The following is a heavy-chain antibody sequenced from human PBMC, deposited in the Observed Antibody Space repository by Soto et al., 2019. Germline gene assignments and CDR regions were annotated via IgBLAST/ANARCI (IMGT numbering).Heavy chain of an antibody. D-gene: IGHD3-10*01. CDR2: ISGSGGST. J-gene: IGHJ4*02. CDR3: AKETVSEYYGSGSTRFFDY. Sequence: GGSLRLSCAASGFTFSSYAMSWVRQAPGKGLEWVSAISGSGGSTYYADSGKGRFTISRDNSKNTLYLQMNSLRAEDTAVYYCAKETVSEYYGSGSTRFFDYWGQGTLVTVSS. CDR1: GFTFSSYA. V-gene: IGHV3-23*01.